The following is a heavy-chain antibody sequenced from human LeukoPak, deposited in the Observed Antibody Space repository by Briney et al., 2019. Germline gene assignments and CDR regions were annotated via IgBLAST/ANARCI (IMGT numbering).Heavy chain of an antibody. CDR1: GFTFISYA. Sequence: PGGSLRLSCAASGFTFISYAMSWVRQAPGKGLEWVSAISGSGGSTYYADSVKGRFTISRDNSKNTLYLQMNSLRAEDTAVYYCAKPYSGYENFDYWGQGTLVTVSS. V-gene: IGHV3-23*01. CDR2: ISGSGGST. J-gene: IGHJ4*02. CDR3: AKPYSGYENFDY. D-gene: IGHD5-12*01.